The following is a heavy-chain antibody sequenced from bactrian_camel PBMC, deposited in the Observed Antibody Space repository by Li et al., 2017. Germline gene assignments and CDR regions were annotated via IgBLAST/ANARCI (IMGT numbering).Heavy chain of an antibody. V-gene: IGHV3S55*01. CDR3: AAGLGFFASWSACSHKTPADFED. CDR1: GYTYSGHC. CDR2: IGSSGST. Sequence: HVQLVESGGGSVQAGGSLRLSCAFSGYTYSGHCMGWFRQAPGKEREGVEIIGSSGSTGYADSVKGRFTISKDNAKNTLYLKMSSLKPEDTAMYYCAAGLGFFASWSACSHKTPADFEDWGPGTQVTVS. D-gene: IGHD4*01. J-gene: IGHJ4*01.